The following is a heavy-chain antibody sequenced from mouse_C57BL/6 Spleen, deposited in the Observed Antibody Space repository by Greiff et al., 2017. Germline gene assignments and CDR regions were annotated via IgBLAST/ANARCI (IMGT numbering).Heavy chain of an antibody. D-gene: IGHD4-1*01. V-gene: IGHV1-72*01. CDR1: GYTFTSYW. J-gene: IGHJ1*03. Sequence: VQLQQSGAELVKPGASVKLSCKASGYTFTSYWMHWVKQRPGRGLEWIGRIDPNSGGTKYNEKFKSKATLTVDKPSSTAYMQLSSLTSEDAAVYYCARGWDDGGLSDWYFDVWGTGTTVTVSS. CDR2: IDPNSGGT. CDR3: ARGWDDGGLSDWYFDV.